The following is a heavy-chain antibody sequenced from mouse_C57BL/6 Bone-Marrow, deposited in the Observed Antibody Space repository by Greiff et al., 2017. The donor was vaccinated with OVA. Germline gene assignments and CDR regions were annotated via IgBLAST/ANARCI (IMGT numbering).Heavy chain of an antibody. CDR3: ARDPYYSNYVGWYFDV. D-gene: IGHD2-5*01. Sequence: EVMLVESGGGLVKPGGSLKLSCAASGFTFSSYAMSWVRQTPEKRLEWVATISDGGSYTYYPDNVKGRFTISRDNAKNNLYLQMSHLKSEDTAMYYCARDPYYSNYVGWYFDVWGTGTTVTVSS. CDR1: GFTFSSYA. J-gene: IGHJ1*03. CDR2: ISDGGSYT. V-gene: IGHV5-4*01.